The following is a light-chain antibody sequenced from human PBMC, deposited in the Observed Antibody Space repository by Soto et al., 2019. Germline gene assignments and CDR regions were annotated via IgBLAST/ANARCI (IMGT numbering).Light chain of an antibody. CDR1: QSLLHSDGYNC. Sequence: DIVMTQSPLSLPVTPGEPASISCRSSQSLLHSDGYNCLDWYLQKPGQSPQLLIYLGTNRASGVPDRFSGSGSGTDFTLKISRVEAEDVGVYYCMQALQTPITFGQGTRLE. J-gene: IGKJ5*01. CDR3: MQALQTPIT. CDR2: LGT. V-gene: IGKV2-28*01.